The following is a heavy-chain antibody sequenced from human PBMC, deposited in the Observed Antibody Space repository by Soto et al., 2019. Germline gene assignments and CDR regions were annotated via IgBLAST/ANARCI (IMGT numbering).Heavy chain of an antibody. J-gene: IGHJ6*02. V-gene: IGHV3-30-3*01. CDR3: ANLWFGELLTDPYYYYGMDV. Sequence: PGGSLRLSCAASGFTFSSYAMHWVRQAPGKGLEWVAVISYDGSNKYYADSVKGRFTISRDNSKNTLYLQMNSLRAEDTAVYYCANLWFGELLTDPYYYYGMDVWGQGTTVTVSS. CDR2: ISYDGSNK. D-gene: IGHD3-10*01. CDR1: GFTFSSYA.